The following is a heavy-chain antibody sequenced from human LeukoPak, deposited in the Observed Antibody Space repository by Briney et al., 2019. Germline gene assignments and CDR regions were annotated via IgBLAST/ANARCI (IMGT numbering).Heavy chain of an antibody. D-gene: IGHD6-6*01. CDR2: INHSGST. Sequence: PSETLSLTCAVYGGSFSGYYWSWIRQPPGKGLEWIGEINHSGSTNYNPSPKSRATISVDTSKNQFSLKLSSVTAADTAVYYCARPYSSSSGRFDYWGQGTLVTVSS. V-gene: IGHV4-34*01. J-gene: IGHJ4*02. CDR3: ARPYSSSSGRFDY. CDR1: GGSFSGYY.